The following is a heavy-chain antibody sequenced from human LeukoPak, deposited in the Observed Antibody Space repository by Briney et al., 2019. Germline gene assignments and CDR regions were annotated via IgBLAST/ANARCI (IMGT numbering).Heavy chain of an antibody. J-gene: IGHJ2*01. CDR1: GGSISSYS. Sequence: PSETLSLTCTVSGGSISSYSWSWIRQPPGKGLDWIGYIYYSGSTNYNPSLKSRVTISVDTSKNQFSLKLSSVTAADTAVYYCARDTTVGAVSQGYFDLWGRGTLVTVSS. V-gene: IGHV4-59*01. D-gene: IGHD1-26*01. CDR2: IYYSGST. CDR3: ARDTTVGAVSQGYFDL.